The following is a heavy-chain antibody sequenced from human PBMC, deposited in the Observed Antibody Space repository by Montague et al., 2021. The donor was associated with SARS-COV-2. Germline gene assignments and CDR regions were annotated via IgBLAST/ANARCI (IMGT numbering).Heavy chain of an antibody. V-gene: IGHV2-70*11. CDR3: ARTDGFNLLGFDS. Sequence: PALVKPTQTLTLTCTFSGFSLTTGGMYVSWIRQPPGKALEWLARIDWDDDKYYSASLKTRLTISKDTSKNQVVLTMTDLGPLDTGTYYCARTDGFNLLGFDSWGQGTLVAASS. CDR1: GFSLTTGGMY. D-gene: IGHD5-24*01. J-gene: IGHJ4*02. CDR2: IDWDDDK.